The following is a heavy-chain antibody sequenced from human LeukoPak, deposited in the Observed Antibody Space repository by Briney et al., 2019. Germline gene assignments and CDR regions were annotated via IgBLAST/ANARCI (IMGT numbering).Heavy chain of an antibody. V-gene: IGHV3-23*01. J-gene: IGHJ4*02. CDR3: AKDPRWANWGPRRPYYFDC. CDR2: ISGSGGST. CDR1: GFTFSSYA. D-gene: IGHD7-27*01. Sequence: GGSLRLSCAASGFTFSSYAMSWVRQAPGKGLEWVSAISGSGGSTYYADSVKGRFTISRDNSKNTLYLQMNSLRAEDTAVYYCAKDPRWANWGPRRPYYFDCWGQGTLVTVSS.